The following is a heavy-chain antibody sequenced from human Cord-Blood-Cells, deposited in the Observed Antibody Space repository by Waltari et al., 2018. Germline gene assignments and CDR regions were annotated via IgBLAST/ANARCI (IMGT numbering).Heavy chain of an antibody. V-gene: IGHV4-34*01. CDR1: GGSFSGYY. CDR3: ARGREGGQLSLDY. Sequence: QVQLQQWGAGLLKPSETLSLTCAVSGGSFSGYYWSWIRQPPGKGLEWIGEINHSGSTNYNPSLKSRVTISVDTSKNQFSLKLSSVTAADTAVYYCARGREGGQLSLDYWGQGTLVTVSS. CDR2: INHSGST. J-gene: IGHJ4*02. D-gene: IGHD1-1*01.